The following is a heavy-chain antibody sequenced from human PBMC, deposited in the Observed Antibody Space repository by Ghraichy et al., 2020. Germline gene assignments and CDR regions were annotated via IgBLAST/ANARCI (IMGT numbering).Heavy chain of an antibody. V-gene: IGHV4-59*08. CDR2: IYYSGST. D-gene: IGHD6-13*01. Sequence: ETLSLTCTVSGGSISSYYWSWIRQPPGKGLEWIGYIYYSGSTNYNPSLKSRVTISVDTSKNQFSLKLSSVTAADTAVYYCASISSSWDAFDIWGQGIMVTVSS. J-gene: IGHJ3*02. CDR1: GGSISSYY. CDR3: ASISSSWDAFDI.